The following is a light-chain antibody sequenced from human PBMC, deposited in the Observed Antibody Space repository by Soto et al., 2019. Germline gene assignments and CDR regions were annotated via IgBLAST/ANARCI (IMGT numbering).Light chain of an antibody. V-gene: IGKV1-6*01. J-gene: IGKJ1*01. CDR3: LQVYNYPRT. Sequence: AIQMTQSPSSLSASIGDRVTITCRASQGMGTDLGWFQQKPGEAPKLLMYAASTLENGVPSRFSGSGSGTDFTLTITSLQPEDFATYFCLQVYNYPRTFGQGTRVEV. CDR2: AAS. CDR1: QGMGTD.